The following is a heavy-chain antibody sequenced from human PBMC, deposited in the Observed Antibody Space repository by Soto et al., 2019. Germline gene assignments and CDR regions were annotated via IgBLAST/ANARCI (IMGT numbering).Heavy chain of an antibody. J-gene: IGHJ3*02. CDR1: GYTFTSYG. CDR2: ISAYNGNT. CDR3: ARDEIAAANQDAFDI. D-gene: IGHD6-13*01. Sequence: ASVKVSCKASGYTFTSYGISWVRQAPGQGLEWMGWISAYNGNTNYAQKLQGRVTMTTDTSTSTAYMELRSLRSDDTAVYYCARDEIAAANQDAFDIWGQGTMVTVSS. V-gene: IGHV1-18*01.